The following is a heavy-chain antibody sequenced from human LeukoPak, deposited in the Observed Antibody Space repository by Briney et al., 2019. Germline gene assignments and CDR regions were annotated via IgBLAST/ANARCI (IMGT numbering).Heavy chain of an antibody. V-gene: IGHV1-69*13. CDR3: ASARHIVVVTASGGYFDY. Sequence: ASVKVSCKASGGTFSSYAISWMRQAPGQGLEWMGGIIPIFGTANYAQKFQGRVTITADESTSTAYMELSSLRSEDTAVYYCASARHIVVVTASGGYFDYWGQGTLVTVSS. CDR2: IIPIFGTA. CDR1: GGTFSSYA. J-gene: IGHJ4*02. D-gene: IGHD2-21*02.